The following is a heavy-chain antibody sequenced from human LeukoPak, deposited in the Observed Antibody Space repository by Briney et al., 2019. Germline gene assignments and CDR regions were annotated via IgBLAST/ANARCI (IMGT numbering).Heavy chain of an antibody. Sequence: SETLSLTCAVYGGSFSGYYWIGIRQPPGKGREWRGEINHSGSTNYNPSLKSRVTISVDTSNIQFSLKLYSVTAADTAVYDCARGIYCSSTSCYNVLDYWGQGTLVTVSS. CDR2: INHSGST. CDR3: ARGIYCSSTSCYNVLDY. V-gene: IGHV4-34*01. J-gene: IGHJ4*02. CDR1: GGSFSGYY. D-gene: IGHD2-2*02.